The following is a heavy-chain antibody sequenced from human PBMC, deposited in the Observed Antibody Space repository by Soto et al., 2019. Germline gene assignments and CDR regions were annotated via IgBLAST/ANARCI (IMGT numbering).Heavy chain of an antibody. V-gene: IGHV1-2*02. CDR2: ITTKNDDT. Sequence: QVQLVQSGAEGKKPGASERVSCKAFGYRFINFYLHRVRQAPGQGLERMGWITTKNDDTNYAQKSQGRVTMTRETSISVAYMELSGLNAGDTAVYYCARDDTGANFCRWGQGTLLTV. CDR3: ARDDTGANFCR. D-gene: IGHD2-8*02. CDR1: GYRFINFY. J-gene: IGHJ4*02.